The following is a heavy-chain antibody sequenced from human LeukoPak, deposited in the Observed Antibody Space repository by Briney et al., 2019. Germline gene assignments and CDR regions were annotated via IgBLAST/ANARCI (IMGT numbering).Heavy chain of an antibody. D-gene: IGHD6-13*01. J-gene: IGHJ6*02. CDR3: TRHQEPPPYSSSWDRMPQVSYGMDV. Sequence: PGGSLRLSCAASGFTFSSYWMSWVRQAPGKGLEWVGRIRSKANSYATAYAASVKGRFTISRDDSKNTAYLQMNSLKTEDTAVYYCTRHQEPPPYSSSWDRMPQVSYGMDVWGQGTTVTVSS. CDR1: GFTFSSYW. V-gene: IGHV3-73*01. CDR2: IRSKANSYAT.